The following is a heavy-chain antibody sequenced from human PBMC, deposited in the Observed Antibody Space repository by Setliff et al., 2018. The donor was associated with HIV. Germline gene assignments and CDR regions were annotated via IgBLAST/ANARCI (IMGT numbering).Heavy chain of an antibody. Sequence: SETLSLTCTVSGASISIGSYYWSWIRQPAGKGLEWIGRIYTSGSTNYNPSLKSRVTISVDTSKNQFSLKLSSVTAADTAVYYCATVLMVYAIGGRYFQHWGQGTLVTVSS. CDR2: IYTSGST. J-gene: IGHJ1*01. D-gene: IGHD2-8*01. CDR1: GASISIGSYY. V-gene: IGHV4-61*02. CDR3: ATVLMVYAIGGRYFQH.